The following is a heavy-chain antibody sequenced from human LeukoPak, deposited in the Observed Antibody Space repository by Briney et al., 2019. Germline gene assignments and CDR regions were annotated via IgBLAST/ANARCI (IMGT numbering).Heavy chain of an antibody. CDR2: IDHSGST. Sequence: PSETLSLTCAVYGGSFSGYYWSWIRQPPGKGLEWIGEIDHSGSTNYNPSLKSRVTISVDTSKNQSSLKLSSVTAADTAVYYCARAGYCTGGVCYPDAFDIWGQGTMVTVSS. J-gene: IGHJ3*02. V-gene: IGHV4-34*01. CDR1: GGSFSGYY. CDR3: ARAGYCTGGVCYPDAFDI. D-gene: IGHD2-8*02.